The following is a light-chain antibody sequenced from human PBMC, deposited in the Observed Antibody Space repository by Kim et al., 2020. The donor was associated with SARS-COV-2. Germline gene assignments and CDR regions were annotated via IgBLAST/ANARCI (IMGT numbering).Light chain of an antibody. CDR3: NSRDSSGDHVV. CDR2: GKY. CDR1: SLRNYY. Sequence: ALGRTVRLTCQGDSLRNYYATWYQQRPGQAPVLVLYGKYNRPSGIPDRFSGSASGNTASLTITGAQVEDEADYYCNSRDSSGDHVVFGGGTQLTVL. V-gene: IGLV3-19*01. J-gene: IGLJ3*02.